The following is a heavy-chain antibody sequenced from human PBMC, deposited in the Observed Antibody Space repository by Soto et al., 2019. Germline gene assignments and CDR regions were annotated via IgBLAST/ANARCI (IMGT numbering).Heavy chain of an antibody. D-gene: IGHD2-2*02. Sequence: WGSLRLSCAASGFTFSSYAMHWVRQAPGKGLEWVAVISYDGSNKYYADSVKGRFTISRDNSKNTLYLQMNSLRAEDTAVYYCAREFGYCSSTSCYRGNYYYGMDVWGQGTTVTVSS. CDR1: GFTFSSYA. V-gene: IGHV3-30-3*01. J-gene: IGHJ6*02. CDR2: ISYDGSNK. CDR3: AREFGYCSSTSCYRGNYYYGMDV.